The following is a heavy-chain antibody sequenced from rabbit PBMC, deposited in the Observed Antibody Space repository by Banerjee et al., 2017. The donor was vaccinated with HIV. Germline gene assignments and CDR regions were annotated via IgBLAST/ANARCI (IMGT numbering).Heavy chain of an antibody. V-gene: IGHV1S45*01. J-gene: IGHJ4*01. CDR3: ARSGGGYLVGLNL. D-gene: IGHD1-1*01. CDR1: GFSFSSGYY. Sequence: QEQLEESGGGLVKPEGSLTLTCKASGFSFSSGYYMCWVRQAPGKGLEWIACIYSGSSGSTYYASWAKGRFTISKTSSTMVTLQMTSLTAADTATYFCARSGGGYLVGLNLWGPGTLVTVS. CDR2: IYSGSSGST.